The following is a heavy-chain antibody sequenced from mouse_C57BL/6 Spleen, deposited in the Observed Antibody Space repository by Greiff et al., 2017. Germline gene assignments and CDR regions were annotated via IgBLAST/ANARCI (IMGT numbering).Heavy chain of an antibody. CDR2: IYPSDSET. CDR3: ARRAYYDFDY. J-gene: IGHJ2*01. CDR1: GYTFTSYW. D-gene: IGHD1-1*01. V-gene: IGHV1-61*01. Sequence: QVQLQQPGAELVRPGSSVKLSCKASGYTFTSYWMDWVKQWPGQGLEWIGNIYPSDSETHYNQKFKDKATLTVDKSSSTAYMQLSSLTSEDSAVYYCARRAYYDFDYWGQGTTLTVSS.